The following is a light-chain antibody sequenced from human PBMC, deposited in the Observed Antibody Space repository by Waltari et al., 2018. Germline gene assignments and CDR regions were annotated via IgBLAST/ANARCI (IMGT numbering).Light chain of an antibody. CDR2: QDT. Sequence: DLTQPPSVSVSPGQTANITCSGERLADKFVCWYQQRPGQSPVLVIYQDTWRPSGSPERFSGSNSGNTATLTISGTQATDEADFYCQAWDSRNAAVLFGGGTKLTVL. V-gene: IGLV3-1*01. CDR1: RLADKF. CDR3: QAWDSRNAAVL. J-gene: IGLJ2*01.